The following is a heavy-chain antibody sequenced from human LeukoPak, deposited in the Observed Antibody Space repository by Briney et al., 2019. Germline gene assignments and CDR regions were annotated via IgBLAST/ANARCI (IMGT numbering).Heavy chain of an antibody. Sequence: GGSLRLSCAAAGFTFTDYSMNWVRQAPGKGLEWVSTISSDSGHIYYADSVKGRFTISRDNAENSLYLQINSLRAEDTAVYYCARADMTTITYPEYWGQGTPVTVSS. D-gene: IGHD5-24*01. CDR3: ARADMTTITYPEY. V-gene: IGHV3-21*01. CDR1: GFTFTDYS. J-gene: IGHJ4*02. CDR2: ISSDSGHI.